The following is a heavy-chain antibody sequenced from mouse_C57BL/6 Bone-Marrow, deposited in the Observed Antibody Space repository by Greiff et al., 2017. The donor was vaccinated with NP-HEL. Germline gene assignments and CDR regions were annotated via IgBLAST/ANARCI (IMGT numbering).Heavy chain of an antibody. D-gene: IGHD4-1*01. Sequence: QVQLKQPGAELVKPGASVKLSCKASGYTFTSYWMQWVKQRPGQGLEWIGEIDPSDSYTNYNQKFKGKATLTVDTSSSTAYMQLSSLTSEDSAVYYCARRTGTLAWFAYWGQGTLVTVSA. CDR3: ARRTGTLAWFAY. CDR2: IDPSDSYT. CDR1: GYTFTSYW. J-gene: IGHJ3*01. V-gene: IGHV1-50*01.